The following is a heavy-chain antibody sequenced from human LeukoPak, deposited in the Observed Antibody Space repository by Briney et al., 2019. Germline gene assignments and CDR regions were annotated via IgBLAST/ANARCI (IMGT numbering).Heavy chain of an antibody. V-gene: IGHV3-23*01. CDR3: AKGVNYYDSSGYYSTFDY. CDR1: GFTFSSYA. D-gene: IGHD3-22*01. J-gene: IGHJ4*02. Sequence: GGSLRLSCAASGFTFSSYAMSWVRQAPGKGLEWVSAISGSGGNTYYADSVKGRFTISRDNSKNTLYLQMNSLRAEDTAVYYCAKGVNYYDSSGYYSTFDYWGQGTLVTVSS. CDR2: ISGSGGNT.